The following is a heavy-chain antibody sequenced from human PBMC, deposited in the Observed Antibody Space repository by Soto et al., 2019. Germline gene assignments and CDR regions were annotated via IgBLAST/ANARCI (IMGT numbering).Heavy chain of an antibody. Sequence: TVRVSCKGLGYTFTGYYIHWIRQAPGQGPEWLAWINANSGGASHAQKFQGRVTMTRDTSISTVYMELSRLTSDDTAVYYCAREKIVAGFYYGLDVWGQGTTVTVSS. CDR3: AREKIVAGFYYGLDV. CDR2: INANSGGA. V-gene: IGHV1-2*02. D-gene: IGHD5-12*01. J-gene: IGHJ6*02. CDR1: GYTFTGYY.